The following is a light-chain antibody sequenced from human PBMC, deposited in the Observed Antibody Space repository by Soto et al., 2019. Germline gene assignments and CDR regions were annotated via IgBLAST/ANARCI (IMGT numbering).Light chain of an antibody. V-gene: IGKV3D-20*02. J-gene: IGKJ5*01. Sequence: VLTQSPGTLSLSRGERATLSCRASERIYSAYLGWYQQKPGQAPRLLIYGTSSRATGIPDRFSGSGSGTEFTLTINSLQSEDSAVYYCQQHNQWPITFGQGTRLEIK. CDR3: QQHNQWPIT. CDR1: ERIYSAY. CDR2: GTS.